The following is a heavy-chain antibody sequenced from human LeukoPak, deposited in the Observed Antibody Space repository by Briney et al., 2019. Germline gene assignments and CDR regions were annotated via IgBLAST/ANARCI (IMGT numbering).Heavy chain of an antibody. CDR3: AKGSWRYDYGDYPPIYYYYYMDV. CDR2: ISWDGGST. J-gene: IGHJ6*03. V-gene: IGHV3-43D*03. CDR1: GFTFDDYA. Sequence: GGSLRLSCAASGFTFDDYAMHWVRQAPGKGLEWVSLISWDGGSTYYADSVKGRFTISRDNSKNSLYLQMNSLRAEDTALYYCAKGSWRYDYGDYPPIYYYYYMDVWGKGTTVTVSS. D-gene: IGHD4-17*01.